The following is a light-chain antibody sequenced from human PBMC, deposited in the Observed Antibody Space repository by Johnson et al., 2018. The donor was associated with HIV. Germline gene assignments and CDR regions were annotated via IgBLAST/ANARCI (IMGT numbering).Light chain of an antibody. CDR1: SSNIEDNY. Sequence: QSVLTQPPSVSAASGQKVDISCSGGSSNIEDNYVSWYQQLPHTAPRLLIYDNNKRPSGIPARFSGSKSGTSATLDITGLQTGDEADYYCGTWDSRLSAWSFGAGTKVAVL. CDR3: GTWDSRLSAWS. J-gene: IGLJ1*01. CDR2: DNN. V-gene: IGLV1-51*01.